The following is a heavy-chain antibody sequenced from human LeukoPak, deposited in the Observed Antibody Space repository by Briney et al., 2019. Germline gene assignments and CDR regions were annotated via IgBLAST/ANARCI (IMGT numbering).Heavy chain of an antibody. CDR3: ARDPRSQGTLDV. CDR1: GFTFSSYW. D-gene: IGHD1-1*01. J-gene: IGHJ4*02. Sequence: GGSLRLSCAASGFTFSSYWMHWVRQAPGKGLVWVSRINSDGSSTSYADSVKGRFTISRDNAKNTLYLQMNSLKAEDTAVYYCARDPRSQGTLDVWGQGTLVTVSS. CDR2: INSDGSST. V-gene: IGHV3-74*01.